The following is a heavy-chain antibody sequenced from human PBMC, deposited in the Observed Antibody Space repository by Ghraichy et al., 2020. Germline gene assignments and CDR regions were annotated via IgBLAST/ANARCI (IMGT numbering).Heavy chain of an antibody. CDR2: AYYRSKWYN. CDR1: GDSVSSNSAA. V-gene: IGHV6-1*01. J-gene: IGHJ4*02. Sequence: SETLSLTCAISGDSVSSNSAAWNWIRQSPSRGLEWLGRAYYRSKWYNDYAVSVKSRITINADTSKNQFSLQLNSVTPEDTAVYYCARGHGISYSSGWPFDYWGQGTLVTVSS. D-gene: IGHD6-19*01. CDR3: ARGHGISYSSGWPFDY.